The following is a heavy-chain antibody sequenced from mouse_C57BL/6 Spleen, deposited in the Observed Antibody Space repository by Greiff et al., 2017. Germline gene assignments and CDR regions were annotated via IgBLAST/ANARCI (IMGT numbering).Heavy chain of an antibody. CDR2: ISSGGDCI. CDR1: GFTFSSYA. J-gene: IGHJ2*01. Sequence: EVMLVESGDGLVKPGGSLKLSCAASGFTFSSYAMSWVRQTPEKRLEWVAYISSGGDCIYYADTVKGRFTISRDNARNTRYLQMSSLKSEDSAMYYCTRDYYGSSYFDYWGQGTTLTVSS. D-gene: IGHD1-1*01. V-gene: IGHV5-9-1*02. CDR3: TRDYYGSSYFDY.